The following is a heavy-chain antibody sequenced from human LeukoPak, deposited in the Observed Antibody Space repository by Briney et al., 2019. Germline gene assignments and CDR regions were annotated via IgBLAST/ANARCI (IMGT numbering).Heavy chain of an antibody. J-gene: IGHJ3*02. Sequence: GGSLRLSCAVSGLTLIQYAASGVCKAPGKGLEWVSAISGSGGSTYYADSVKGRFTISRDNSKNTLYLQVNSLRVEDTAVYYCAKDTGRVVPDAFDIWGQGTMVTVSS. CDR3: AKDTGRVVPDAFDI. D-gene: IGHD2-2*01. V-gene: IGHV3-23*01. CDR2: ISGSGGST. CDR1: GLTLIQYA.